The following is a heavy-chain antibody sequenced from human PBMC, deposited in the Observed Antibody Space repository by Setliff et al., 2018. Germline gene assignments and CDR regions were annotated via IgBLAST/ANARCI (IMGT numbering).Heavy chain of an antibody. Sequence: ASVKVSCKASGGTFSSYAISWVRQATGQGLEWMGWMNPNSGNTGYAQKFQGRVTITRNTSISTAYMELGRLRSDDTAVYFCARDGGGDSDAFDIWGQGTMVTVSS. CDR1: GGTFSSYA. CDR3: ARDGGGDSDAFDI. D-gene: IGHD3-16*01. J-gene: IGHJ3*02. CDR2: MNPNSGNT. V-gene: IGHV1-8*03.